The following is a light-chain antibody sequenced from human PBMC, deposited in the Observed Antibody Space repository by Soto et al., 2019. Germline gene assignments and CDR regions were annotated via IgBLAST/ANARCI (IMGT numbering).Light chain of an antibody. CDR2: GAS. Sequence: EIMMTQSPATLSVSPGERATLSFRASQSISNNFAWFQQKPGQVPRLLIYGASNRATGVSARFSGSGSGTEFTLTISSLQSEDFAVYYCLQYHYWWTFGQGTKVDIK. CDR3: LQYHYWWT. CDR1: QSISNN. J-gene: IGKJ1*01. V-gene: IGKV3-15*01.